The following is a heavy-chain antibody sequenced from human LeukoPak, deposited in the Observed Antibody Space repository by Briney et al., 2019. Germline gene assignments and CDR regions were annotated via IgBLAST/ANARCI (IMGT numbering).Heavy chain of an antibody. J-gene: IGHJ6*02. Sequence: SETLSLTCTVSGGSISSGSYYWSWIRQPAGKGLEWIGRIYTSGSTNYNPSLKSRVTISVDTSKNQFSLKLSSVTAADTAVYYCARVTVTTERRYYYYGMDVWGQGTTVTVSS. CDR1: GGSISSGSYY. V-gene: IGHV4-61*02. CDR2: IYTSGST. D-gene: IGHD4-11*01. CDR3: ARVTVTTERRYYYYGMDV.